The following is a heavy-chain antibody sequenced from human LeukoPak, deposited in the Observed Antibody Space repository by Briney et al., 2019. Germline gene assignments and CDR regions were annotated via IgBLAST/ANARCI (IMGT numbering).Heavy chain of an antibody. CDR3: ARANNSSWHN. CDR1: GFTFSSNW. CDR2: IKPDGSAE. D-gene: IGHD6-13*01. Sequence: GGSLRLSCATSGFTFSSNWMSWVRHVPRRGLDWVANIKPDGSAEYYAASVKGRFTVSRDNAENSLYLQMNSLRVEDTAVCYCARANNSSWHNWGQGTLVTVSS. V-gene: IGHV3-7*01. J-gene: IGHJ4*02.